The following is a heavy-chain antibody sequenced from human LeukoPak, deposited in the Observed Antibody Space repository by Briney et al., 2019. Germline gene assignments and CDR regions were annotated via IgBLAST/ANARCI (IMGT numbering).Heavy chain of an antibody. CDR2: IYTTGKT. CDR1: SGSINSYY. V-gene: IGHV4-4*07. CDR3: ARHGYTASHYFLDF. Sequence: PETLSLTCTVSSGSINSYYWGWVRQPAGRGLEWIGRIYTTGKTDYNPSLKSRLTMSVDTSKRQFSLNLRSVTAADTAIYYCARHGYTASHYFLDFWSQGTLVTVSS. J-gene: IGHJ4*02. D-gene: IGHD5-18*01.